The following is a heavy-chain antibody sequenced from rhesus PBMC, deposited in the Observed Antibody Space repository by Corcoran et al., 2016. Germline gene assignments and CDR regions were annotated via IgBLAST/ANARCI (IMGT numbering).Heavy chain of an antibody. CDR2: IYGSGSST. CDR1: GGSISSSY. Sequence: QLQLQESGPGLVKPSETLSVTCAVSGGSISSSYWSWIRQAPGKGLEWIGYIYGSGSSTNSNPSLKSRVTLSVDTSKNQLSLKLSSVTTADTAVYYCARGVNDYLDVWGPGVLVTVSS. D-gene: IGHD3-9*01. CDR3: ARGVNDYLDV. J-gene: IGHJ5-1*01. V-gene: IGHV4-169*01.